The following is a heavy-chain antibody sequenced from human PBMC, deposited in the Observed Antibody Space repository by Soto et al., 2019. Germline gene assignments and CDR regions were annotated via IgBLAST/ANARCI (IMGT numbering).Heavy chain of an antibody. CDR2: IKSKTDGGTT. J-gene: IGHJ4*02. V-gene: IGHV3-15*01. CDR3: TTDTASGGYCSSTSCPNY. D-gene: IGHD2-2*01. Sequence: LRLSCAASGFTFSNAWMSWVRQAPGKGLEWVGRIKSKTDGGTTDYAAPVKGRFTISRDDSKNTLYLQMNSLKTEDTAVYYCTTDTASGGYCSSTSCPNYWGQGTLVTVSS. CDR1: GFTFSNAW.